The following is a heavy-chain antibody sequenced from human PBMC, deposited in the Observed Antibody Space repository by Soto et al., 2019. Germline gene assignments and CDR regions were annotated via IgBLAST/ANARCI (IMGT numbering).Heavy chain of an antibody. CDR3: ARESGGTGLDV. CDR1: GFTFSAFE. D-gene: IGHD1-1*01. CDR2: IYNSGSTM. V-gene: IGHV3-48*03. J-gene: IGHJ6*02. Sequence: VGSLRLSCAASGFTFSAFEMNWVRQAPGKGLEWLSYIYNSGSTMTYADSVKGRFAISRDNAKNSLYLEMYSLRAEDAAVYYCARESGGTGLDVWGQGTTVTV.